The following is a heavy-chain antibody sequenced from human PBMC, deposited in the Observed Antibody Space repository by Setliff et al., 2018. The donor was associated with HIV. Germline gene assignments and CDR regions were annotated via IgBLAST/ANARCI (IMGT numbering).Heavy chain of an antibody. V-gene: IGHV4-39*07. CDR1: GDSISNSSSY. CDR3: ARSPDY. J-gene: IGHJ4*02. Sequence: SETLSLTCSVSGDSISNSSSYWGWIRQPPGKELEWIGSIHFSGTTYYNPSLKSRVTISVDTSKNQFFLKLTSVTAADTAMYYCARSPDYWGQGNQVTVSS. CDR2: IHFSGTT.